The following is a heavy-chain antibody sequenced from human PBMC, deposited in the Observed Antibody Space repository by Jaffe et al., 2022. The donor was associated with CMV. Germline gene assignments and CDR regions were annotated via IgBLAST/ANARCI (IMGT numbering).Heavy chain of an antibody. Sequence: QVQLQQWGAGLLKPSETLSLTCAVYGGSFSGYYWSWIRQPPGKGLEWIGEINHSGSTNYNPSLKSRVTISVDTSKNQFSLKLSSVTAADTAVYYCAREGYDFWSGYYSTTFTDPWGQGTLVTVSS. V-gene: IGHV4-34*01. CDR3: AREGYDFWSGYYSTTFTDP. CDR1: GGSFSGYY. J-gene: IGHJ5*02. D-gene: IGHD3-3*01. CDR2: INHSGST.